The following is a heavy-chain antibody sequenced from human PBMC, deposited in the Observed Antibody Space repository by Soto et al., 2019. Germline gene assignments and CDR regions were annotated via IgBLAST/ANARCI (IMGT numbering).Heavy chain of an antibody. D-gene: IGHD3-10*01. CDR3: VQLPYSGLGSYSIDY. V-gene: IGHV2-5*02. CDR1: GFSLTTSGVG. Sequence: QITLKESGPTLVRPTQTLTLTCTFSGFSLTTSGVGVGWIRQPPGKALEWLAVTYWDADKRYSSSLKSRLTIIKDTYKNQVVLTMPSTDPVDRATYYCVQLPYSGLGSYSIDYWGQGTLVTVLS. J-gene: IGHJ4*02. CDR2: TYWDADK.